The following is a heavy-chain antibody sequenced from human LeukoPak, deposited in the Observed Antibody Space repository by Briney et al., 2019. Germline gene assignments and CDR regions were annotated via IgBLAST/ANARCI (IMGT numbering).Heavy chain of an antibody. V-gene: IGHV3-74*01. Sequence: GGSLRLSCAASGFTFSDNWMHWVRQAPGKGLWLVSRIEGDGTGTVDADSVKGRFTISRDKAKNTLYLLMNSLRAEDTAVYYCTRGYYYRMDVWGKGTTVTVSS. CDR1: GFTFSDNW. CDR2: IEGDGTGT. CDR3: TRGYYYRMDV. J-gene: IGHJ6*04.